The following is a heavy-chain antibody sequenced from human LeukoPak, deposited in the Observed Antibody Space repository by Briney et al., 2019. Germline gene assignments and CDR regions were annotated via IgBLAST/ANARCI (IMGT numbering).Heavy chain of an antibody. D-gene: IGHD3-16*01. J-gene: IGHJ6*02. Sequence: EASVKVSCKASGYTFTVYYMHWVRQAPGQGLEWMGLINPNSGGTNYAQKFQGWVTMTRDTSISTAYMELSRLRSDDTAVYYCARDVSRLRSYVGATYGMDVWGQGTTVTVSS. CDR2: INPNSGGT. V-gene: IGHV1-2*04. CDR3: ARDVSRLRSYVGATYGMDV. CDR1: GYTFTVYY.